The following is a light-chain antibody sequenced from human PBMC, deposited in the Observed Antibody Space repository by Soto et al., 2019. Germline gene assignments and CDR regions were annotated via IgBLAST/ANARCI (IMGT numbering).Light chain of an antibody. CDR2: EVS. CDR1: SSDVGGYDY. J-gene: IGLJ3*02. Sequence: QSALTQPASVSGSPGQSITISCTGTSSDVGGYDYLSWYQQHPGKAPKLMIYEVSNRPSGVSNRFSGSKSGNTASLTISGLQAEDEADYYCSSYTSSSTLVVFGGGTQLTVL. CDR3: SSYTSSSTLVV. V-gene: IGLV2-14*01.